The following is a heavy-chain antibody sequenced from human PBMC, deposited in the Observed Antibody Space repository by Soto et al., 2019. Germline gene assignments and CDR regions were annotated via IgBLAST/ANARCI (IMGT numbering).Heavy chain of an antibody. J-gene: IGHJ6*02. Sequence: SVKVSCKASGGTFSSYAISWVRQAPGQGLEWMGGIIPIFGTANYAQKFQGRVTITADESTSTAYMELSSLRSEDTAVYYCARDAGKASDYYYYGMDVWGQGTTVTVSS. CDR3: ARDAGKASDYYYYGMDV. CDR1: GGTFSSYA. CDR2: IIPIFGTA. V-gene: IGHV1-69*13. D-gene: IGHD6-13*01.